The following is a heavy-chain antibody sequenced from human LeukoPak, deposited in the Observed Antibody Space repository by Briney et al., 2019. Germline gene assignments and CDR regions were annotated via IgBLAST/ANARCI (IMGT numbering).Heavy chain of an antibody. CDR1: GFTFSSYA. CDR3: VKGRGYSYGLDY. Sequence: PGGSLRLSCAASGFTFSSYAMSWVRQAPGKGLEWVSAISGSGGSTYYADSVKGRFTISRDNSKNTLYLQMNSLRAEDTAVYYCVKGRGYSYGLDYWGQGTLVTVSS. V-gene: IGHV3-23*01. CDR2: ISGSGGST. D-gene: IGHD5-18*01. J-gene: IGHJ4*02.